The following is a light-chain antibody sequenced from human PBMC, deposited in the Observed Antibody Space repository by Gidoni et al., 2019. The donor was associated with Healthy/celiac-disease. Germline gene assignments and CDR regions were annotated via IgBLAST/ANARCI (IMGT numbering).Light chain of an antibody. CDR3: QQFNSLTWT. J-gene: IGKJ1*01. Sequence: AMQLTQSPSSLSASVGDRVTITCRASQGISSALVWYQQKPGKAPKLLIYDASSLESGVPSRFSGSGSGTDFTLTISSLQPEDFATYYCQQFNSLTWTFGQGTKVEIK. CDR1: QGISSA. V-gene: IGKV1-13*02. CDR2: DAS.